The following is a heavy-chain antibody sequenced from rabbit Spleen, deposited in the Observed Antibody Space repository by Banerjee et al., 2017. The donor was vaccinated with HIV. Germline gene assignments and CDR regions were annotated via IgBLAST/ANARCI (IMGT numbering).Heavy chain of an antibody. CDR3: ARDGTGGSYFAL. J-gene: IGHJ3*01. V-gene: IGHV1S47*01. Sequence: EQLVESGGGLVQPGGSLKLSCKASGFDFSMYGVSWVRQVPGKGLEWIGYIDPVFGITYYANWVNGRFSISRENAQNTVFLQMTSLTAADTATYFCARDGTGGSYFALWGQGTLVTVS. CDR2: IDPVFGIT. D-gene: IGHD8-1*01. CDR1: GFDFSMYG.